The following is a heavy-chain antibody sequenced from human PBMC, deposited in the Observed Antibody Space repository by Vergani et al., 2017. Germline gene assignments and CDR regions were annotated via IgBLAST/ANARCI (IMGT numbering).Heavy chain of an antibody. V-gene: IGHV4-59*12. J-gene: IGHJ6*02. CDR3: ARGRSSYYGSGSYLNYGMDV. CDR2: IYYSGST. Sequence: QVQLQESGPGLVKPSETLSLTCTVSGGSISSYYWSWIRQPPGKGLEWIGYIYYSGSTNYNPSLKSRVTISVDTSKNHFSLKLSSVTAADTAVYYCARGRSSYYGSGSYLNYGMDVWGQGTTVTVSS. D-gene: IGHD3-10*01. CDR1: GGSISSYY.